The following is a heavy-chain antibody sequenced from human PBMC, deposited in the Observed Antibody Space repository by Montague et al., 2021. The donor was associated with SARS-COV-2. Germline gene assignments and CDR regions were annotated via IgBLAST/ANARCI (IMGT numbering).Heavy chain of an antibody. CDR2: INHSGST. CDR3: ARVRKDDYGDNYFDY. V-gene: IGHV4-34*01. J-gene: IGHJ4*02. Sequence: SETLSLTCAVYGGSFSDYNWSWIRQPPGKGLEWIGEINHSGSTNYNPSLKSRVTISVDTSKNQFSLKLNSVTAADTAVYYCARVRKDDYGDNYFDYWGQGTLVTVSS. CDR1: GGSFSDYN. D-gene: IGHD4-17*01.